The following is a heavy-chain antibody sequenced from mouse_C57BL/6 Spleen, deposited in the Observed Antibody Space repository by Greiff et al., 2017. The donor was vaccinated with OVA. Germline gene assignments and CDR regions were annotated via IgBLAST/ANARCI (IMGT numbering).Heavy chain of an antibody. CDR2: IDPSDSYT. V-gene: IGHV1-59*01. J-gene: IGHJ3*01. CDR3: ARLDYYGSSYPSWFAD. Sequence: QVQLQQPGAELVRPGTSVKLSCKASGYTFTSYWMHWVKQRPGQGLEWIGVIDPSDSYTNYNQKFKGKATLTVDTSSSTAYMQLSSLTSEDSAVYYCARLDYYGSSYPSWFADWGKGTLVTVSA. CDR1: GYTFTSYW. D-gene: IGHD1-1*01.